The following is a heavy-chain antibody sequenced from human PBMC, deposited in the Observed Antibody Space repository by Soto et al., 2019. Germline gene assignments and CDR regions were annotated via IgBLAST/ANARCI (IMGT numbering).Heavy chain of an antibody. V-gene: IGHV3-23*01. CDR1: GFTFSNYA. Sequence: GGSLRLSCAASGFTFSNYAMSWVRQAPGKGLEWVSSITGSGGTTYYADSVKGRFTISRDNSKNTLYLQMNSLRAEDTAVYYCASRHYYDSSTYSDYWGQGTLVTVSS. D-gene: IGHD3-22*01. J-gene: IGHJ4*02. CDR3: ASRHYYDSSTYSDY. CDR2: ITGSGGTT.